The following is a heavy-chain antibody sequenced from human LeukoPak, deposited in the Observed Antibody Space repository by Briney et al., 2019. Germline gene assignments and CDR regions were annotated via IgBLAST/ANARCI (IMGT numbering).Heavy chain of an antibody. CDR3: ARDLAYCGGECYSGDAFDI. CDR2: ISYDGSKK. V-gene: IGHV3-30*03. J-gene: IGHJ3*02. CDR1: GFTFSSYG. Sequence: GGSLRLSCAASGFTFSSYGMHWVRQAPGKGLEWVAVISYDGSKKQYADSVKGRFTISRDNSKNTLYLQMNSLRAEDTDVYYCARDLAYCGGECYSGDAFDIWGQGTMVTVSS. D-gene: IGHD2-21*01.